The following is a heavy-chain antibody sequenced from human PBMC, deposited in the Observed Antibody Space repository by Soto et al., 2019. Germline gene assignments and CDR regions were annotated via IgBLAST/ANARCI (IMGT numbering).Heavy chain of an antibody. D-gene: IGHD3-10*01. J-gene: IGHJ6*02. CDR3: SNPLVASVRGVIPYYYGMDV. CDR1: GFTFSSYA. CDR2: ISGSGGST. Sequence: EVQLLESGGGLVQPGGSLRLSCAASGFTFSSYAMSWVRQAPGKGLEWVSAISGSGGSTYYADSVKGRFTISRDNSKNTLYLRMSSLVAEDTAVYYCSNPLVASVRGVIPYYYGMDVWGQGTTVTVSS. V-gene: IGHV3-23*01.